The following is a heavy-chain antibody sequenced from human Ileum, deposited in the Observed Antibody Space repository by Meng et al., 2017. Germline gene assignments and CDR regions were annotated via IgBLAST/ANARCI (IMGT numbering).Heavy chain of an antibody. J-gene: IGHJ4*02. CDR2: TYYRSKWYN. V-gene: IGHV6-1*01. Sequence: QVTLQQAGPGVVKPSPTLALTFAISRDSLFNNSATWNWVRPSPSRGLEWMGRTYYRSKWYNDYALSVNSRITVNPDTSKNQISLQLNSVTPDDTAVYYCAREAHLAAFGHWGQGTLVTVSS. CDR1: RDSLFNNSAT. D-gene: IGHD6-25*01. CDR3: AREAHLAAFGH.